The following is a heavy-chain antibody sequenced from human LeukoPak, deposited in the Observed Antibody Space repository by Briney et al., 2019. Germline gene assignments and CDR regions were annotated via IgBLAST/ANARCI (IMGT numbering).Heavy chain of an antibody. CDR3: VKDLRSDFMGVLSRSLSY. CDR1: GFTFSRFA. J-gene: IGHJ1*01. CDR2: ISRNGGGT. D-gene: IGHD2/OR15-2a*01. Sequence: SGGSLRLSCSASGFTFSRFAMHWVRQAAAKGLEYVAGISRNGGGTYYADPVKGRFPISRDNSKNTLYLQMSSLRAEDTAVYLCVKDLRSDFMGVLSRSLSYWGQGTLVTVSS. V-gene: IGHV3-64D*09.